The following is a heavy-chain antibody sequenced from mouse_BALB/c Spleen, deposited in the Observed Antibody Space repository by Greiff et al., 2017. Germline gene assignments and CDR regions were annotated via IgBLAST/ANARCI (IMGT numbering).Heavy chain of an antibody. CDR2: ISTYYGDA. Sequence: LQESGAELVRPGVSVKISCKGSGYTFTDYAMHWVKQSHAKSLEWIGVISTYYGDASYNQKFKGKATMTVDKSSSTAYMELARLTSEDSAIYYCARGFITTATLDYWGQGTTLTVSS. V-gene: IGHV1S137*01. CDR3: ARGFITTATLDY. D-gene: IGHD1-2*01. CDR1: GYTFTDYA. J-gene: IGHJ2*01.